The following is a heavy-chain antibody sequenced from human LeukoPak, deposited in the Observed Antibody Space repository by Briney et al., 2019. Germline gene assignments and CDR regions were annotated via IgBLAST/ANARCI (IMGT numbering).Heavy chain of an antibody. CDR2: IYYSGNT. CDR1: GGFIPSYY. D-gene: IGHD1-1*01. J-gene: IGHJ4*02. Sequence: SETLSLIHAFSGGFIPSYYWSWIRQPPGKGLEWIGYIYYSGNTKYNPSLKSRVTISVDTSKNQFSLKLSSMTAADTAVYFCARLASTVSTRYHFDYWGQGTLVIVSS. V-gene: IGHV4-59*01. CDR3: ARLASTVSTRYHFDY.